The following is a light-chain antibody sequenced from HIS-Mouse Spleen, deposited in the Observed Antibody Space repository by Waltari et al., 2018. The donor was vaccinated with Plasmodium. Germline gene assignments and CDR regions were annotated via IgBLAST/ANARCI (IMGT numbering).Light chain of an antibody. Sequence: SYELTQPPSVSVSPGQTARITCSGDALPKQYAYWYQQKPGQAPVLVISKDSERPSGIPGRFSGASSGTTVTLTISGVQAEDEADYYCQSADSSGTPNWVFGGGTKLTVL. CDR1: ALPKQY. CDR2: KDS. J-gene: IGLJ3*02. V-gene: IGLV3-25*03. CDR3: QSADSSGTPNWV.